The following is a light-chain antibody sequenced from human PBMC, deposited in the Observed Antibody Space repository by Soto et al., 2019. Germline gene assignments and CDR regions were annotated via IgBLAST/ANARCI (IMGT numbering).Light chain of an antibody. CDR2: GAS. CDR3: QQYGSSPFT. V-gene: IGKV3-20*01. J-gene: IGKJ3*01. CDR1: QSVSISY. Sequence: ESVLTQSPGTLSMSPGEIATLSCRASQSVSISYSAWYQQKPGQAPRLLIYGASRRATGIPDRFSGSGSGTDFTLTISRLEPEDFAVYYCQQYGSSPFTFGPGTKVDIK.